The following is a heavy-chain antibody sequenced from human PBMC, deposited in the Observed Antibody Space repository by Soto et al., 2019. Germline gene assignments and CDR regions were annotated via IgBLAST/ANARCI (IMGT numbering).Heavy chain of an antibody. D-gene: IGHD3-16*01. CDR2: IIPIFGTA. CDR3: ARHLGGNHYYYGMDV. Sequence: QVQLVQSGAEVKKPGSSVKVSCKASGGTFSSYAISWVRQAPGQGLEWMGGIIPIFGTADYAQKFQGIVTITADDFTSTAYMELSSLRSEYTAVYYCARHLGGNHYYYGMDVWGQGTTVTVSS. J-gene: IGHJ6*02. V-gene: IGHV1-69*12. CDR1: GGTFSSYA.